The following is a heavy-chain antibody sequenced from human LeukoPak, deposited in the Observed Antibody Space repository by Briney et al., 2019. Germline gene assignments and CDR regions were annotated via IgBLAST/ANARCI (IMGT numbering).Heavy chain of an antibody. J-gene: IGHJ3*02. D-gene: IGHD3-22*01. CDR3: ARERAYYYDSSGYYFPDAFDI. CDR2: ISYDGSNK. CDR1: GFTFSSYA. V-gene: IGHV3-30-3*01. Sequence: GRSLRLSCAASGFTFSSYAMHWVRQAPGKGLEWVAVISYDGSNKYYADSVKGRFTISRDNSKNTLYLQMNSLRAEDTAVYYCARERAYYYDSSGYYFPDAFDIWGQGTMVTVSS.